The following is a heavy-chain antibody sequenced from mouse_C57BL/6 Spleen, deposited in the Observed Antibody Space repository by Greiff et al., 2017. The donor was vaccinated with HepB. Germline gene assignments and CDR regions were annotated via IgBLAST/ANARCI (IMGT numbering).Heavy chain of an antibody. J-gene: IGHJ3*01. CDR3: AREGTYDPFAY. Sequence: VQLQQSGPGLVKPSQSLSLTCSVTGYSITSGYYWNWIRQFPGNKLEWMGYISYDGSNNYNPSLKNRISITRDTSKNQFFLKLNSVTTEDTATYYCAREGTYDPFAYWGQGTLVTVSA. V-gene: IGHV3-6*01. D-gene: IGHD2-12*01. CDR1: GYSITSGYY. CDR2: ISYDGSN.